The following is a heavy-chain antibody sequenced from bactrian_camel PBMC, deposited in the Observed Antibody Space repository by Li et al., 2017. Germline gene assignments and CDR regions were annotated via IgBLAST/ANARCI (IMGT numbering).Heavy chain of an antibody. CDR1: ESMYSSSYC. D-gene: IGHD5*01. CDR3: AADSRWSSWSAGCSSPEDFNY. CDR2: IRSDGSL. V-gene: IGHV3S53*01. J-gene: IGHJ4*01. Sequence: HVQLVESGGGSVQAGGSLRLSCRASESMYSSSYCMGWFRQAPGKEREGVAAIRSDGSLRYDDSVKGRFTISKDNAKRTLYLQMNNLKPEDTDMYYCAADSRWSSWSAGCSSPEDFNYWGQGTQVTVS.